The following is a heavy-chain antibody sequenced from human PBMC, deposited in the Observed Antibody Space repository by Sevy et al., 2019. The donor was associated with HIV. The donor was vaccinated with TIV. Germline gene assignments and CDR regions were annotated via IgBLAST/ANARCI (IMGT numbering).Heavy chain of an antibody. CDR1: GFTFSSHA. V-gene: IGHV3-23*01. CDR3: AKGIGYSGYETDY. D-gene: IGHD5-12*01. CDR2: ISGSGIST. J-gene: IGHJ4*02. Sequence: GGSLRLSCAASGFTFSSHAMSWVRQAPGKGLEWVSAISGSGISTYYADSVKGRFTISRDNSKNTLYLQMNNLRAEDTAVFYCAKGIGYSGYETDYWGQGTLVTVSS.